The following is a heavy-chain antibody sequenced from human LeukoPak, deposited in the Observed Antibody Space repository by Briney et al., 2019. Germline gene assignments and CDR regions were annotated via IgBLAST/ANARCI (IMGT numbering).Heavy chain of an antibody. V-gene: IGHV3-30-3*01. Sequence: GTSLRLSCAASGFTFTHFAMNWVRQAPGKGLEWVAVISYDGSNRYYADSVRGRFTISRDNAKNSLYLQMNSLRAEDTAVYYCARDSRIAVAVDYYYGMDVWGQGTTVTVSS. CDR3: ARDSRIAVAVDYYYGMDV. CDR2: ISYDGSNR. CDR1: GFTFTHFA. J-gene: IGHJ6*02. D-gene: IGHD6-19*01.